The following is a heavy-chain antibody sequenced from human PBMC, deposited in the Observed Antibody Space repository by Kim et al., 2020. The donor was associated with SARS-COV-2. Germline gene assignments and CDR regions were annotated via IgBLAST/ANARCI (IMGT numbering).Heavy chain of an antibody. CDR2: T. V-gene: IGHV1-2*02. Sequence: TRYVRKYQGRVPMTRDTSTPTAYMELNSLTSDDTAVYYCARGGPAHEFDPWGQGTLVTVSS. CDR3: ARGGPAHEFDP. J-gene: IGHJ5*02.